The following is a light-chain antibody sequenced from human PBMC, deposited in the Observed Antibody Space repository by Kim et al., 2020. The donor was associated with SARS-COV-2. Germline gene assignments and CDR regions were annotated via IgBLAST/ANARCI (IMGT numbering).Light chain of an antibody. CDR2: GNS. Sequence: VTNSCTGSSSNSGAGYDVHWYQQLPGTAPKLLIYGNSNRPSGVPDRFSGSKSGTSASLAITGLQAEDEADYYCQSYDSSLSALYVFGTGTKVTVL. J-gene: IGLJ1*01. CDR3: QSYDSSLSALYV. CDR1: SSNSGAGYD. V-gene: IGLV1-40*01.